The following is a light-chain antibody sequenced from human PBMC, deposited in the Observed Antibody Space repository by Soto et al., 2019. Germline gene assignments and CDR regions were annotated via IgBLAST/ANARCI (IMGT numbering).Light chain of an antibody. Sequence: EIVLTQSPATLSLSPGERATLSCRASPSVTNFLACYQQKPGQAPRLLIYGAFNRATGIPARFSGSGSGTDFTLTISSLEPEDSAVYYCQQYNNWPAITFGQGTRLEI. CDR2: GAF. J-gene: IGKJ5*01. CDR3: QQYNNWPAIT. CDR1: PSVTNF. V-gene: IGKV3-11*01.